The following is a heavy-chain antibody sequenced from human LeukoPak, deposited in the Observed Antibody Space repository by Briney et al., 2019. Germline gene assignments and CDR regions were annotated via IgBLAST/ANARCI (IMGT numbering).Heavy chain of an antibody. CDR2: ISAYNGNT. CDR3: ARYLGYCSTSSCFEFDY. CDR1: GYTFTSYG. D-gene: IGHD2-2*01. J-gene: IGHJ4*02. V-gene: IGHV1-18*01. Sequence: GASVKVSCKASGYTFTSYGISWVRQAPGQGPEWMGWISAYNGNTYYAQNLQGRVTMTTDKSTSTAYMELRSLRSDDTAVYYCARYLGYCSTSSCFEFDYWAQGTLVTVSS.